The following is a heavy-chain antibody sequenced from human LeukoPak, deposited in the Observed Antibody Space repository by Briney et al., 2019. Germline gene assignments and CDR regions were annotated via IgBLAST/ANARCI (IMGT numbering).Heavy chain of an antibody. CDR1: GYTFTSYY. Sequence: ASVKVSCKASGYTFTSYYMHWVRQAPGQGLEWMGIINPSGGSTSYAQKFQGRVTMTRDMSTSTVYMELSSLRSEDTAVYYGARDRPKTDYGDYGGHFQHWGQGTLVTVSS. D-gene: IGHD4-17*01. J-gene: IGHJ1*01. CDR3: ARDRPKTDYGDYGGHFQH. CDR2: INPSGGST. V-gene: IGHV1-46*01.